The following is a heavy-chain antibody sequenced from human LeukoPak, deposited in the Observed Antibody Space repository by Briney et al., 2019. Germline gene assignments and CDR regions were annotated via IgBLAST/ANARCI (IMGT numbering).Heavy chain of an antibody. CDR2: INPNSGGT. Sequence: SVKVSCKASGYTFTGYYMHWVRQAPGQGLEWMGWINPNSGGTNYAQKFQGRVTMTRDMSTSTVYMELSSLRSEDTAVYYCARERYCSGGSCYSERGRSFDPWGQGTLVTVSS. CDR1: GYTFTGYY. CDR3: ARERYCSGGSCYSERGRSFDP. V-gene: IGHV1-2*02. J-gene: IGHJ5*02. D-gene: IGHD2-15*01.